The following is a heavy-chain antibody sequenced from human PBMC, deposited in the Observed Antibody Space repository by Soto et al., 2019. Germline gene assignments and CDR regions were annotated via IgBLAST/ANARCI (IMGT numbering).Heavy chain of an antibody. J-gene: IGHJ5*02. CDR3: ARHHGPTTSENWFDP. CDR1: SYTFFTYD. V-gene: IGHV1-18*01. CDR2: ISTYSGDT. D-gene: IGHD5-12*01. Sequence: EASVKVSCKASSYTFFTYDISWVRQAPGQGLEWMGWISTYSGDTKYAQKFQGRVTMTTDTSTTTAYLELRSLRSDDTAVYYCARHHGPTTSENWFDPWGQGTLVTVSS.